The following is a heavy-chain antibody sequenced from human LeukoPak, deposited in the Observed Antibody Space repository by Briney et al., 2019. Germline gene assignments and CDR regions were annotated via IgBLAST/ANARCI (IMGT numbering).Heavy chain of an antibody. D-gene: IGHD6-6*01. V-gene: IGHV4-59*11. J-gene: IGHJ4*02. CDR3: ARGERQLVGGFDY. Sequence: SETLSLTCTVSGGSISSHYWSWIRQPPGKGLEWIGYIYYSGSTNYNPSLKSRVTISVDTSKNQFSLKLSSVTAADTAVYYCARGERQLVGGFDYGGREPWSPSPQ. CDR2: IYYSGST. CDR1: GGSISSHY.